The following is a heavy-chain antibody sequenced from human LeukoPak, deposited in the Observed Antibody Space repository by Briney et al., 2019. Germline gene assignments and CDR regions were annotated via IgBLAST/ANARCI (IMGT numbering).Heavy chain of an antibody. CDR3: ARGSRVLRYFDWLSSGAFDI. V-gene: IGHV4-30-2*01. D-gene: IGHD3-9*01. Sequence: SETLSLTCAVSGGSISSGGYSWRWLRQPPGKGLEWIGYIYHSGSTYYNPSLKNRVTISVDRSKNQFSLKLSSVTAADTAVYYCARGSRVLRYFDWLSSGAFDIWGQGTMVTVSS. CDR1: GGSISSGGYS. J-gene: IGHJ3*02. CDR2: IYHSGST.